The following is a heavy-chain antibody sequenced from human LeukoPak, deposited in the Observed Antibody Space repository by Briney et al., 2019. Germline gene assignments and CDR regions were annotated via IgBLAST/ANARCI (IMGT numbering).Heavy chain of an antibody. Sequence: GGSLRLSCAASGFTVSSNYMSWVRQAPGKGLEWVSAIYSGGSTYYADSVKGRFTISRDNSKNTLYLQMNSLRAEDTAVYYCARDSGRLGIAARLRYYYYMDVWGKGTTVTVSS. CDR2: IYSGGST. CDR3: ARDSGRLGIAARLRYYYYMDV. J-gene: IGHJ6*03. CDR1: GFTVSSNY. V-gene: IGHV3-53*01. D-gene: IGHD6-6*01.